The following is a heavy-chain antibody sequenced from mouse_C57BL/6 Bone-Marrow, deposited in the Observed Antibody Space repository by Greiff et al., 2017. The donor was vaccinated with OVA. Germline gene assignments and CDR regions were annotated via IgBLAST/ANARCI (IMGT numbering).Heavy chain of an antibody. D-gene: IGHD2-3*01. CDR1: GYTFTSSW. Sequence: QVQLQQSGADLAKPGASVKLSCKASGYTFTSSWMHWVKQRPGQGLEWIGYINPSSGYTKYNQKFKDKATLTADKSSSTAYMQLSSLTYEDSAVYYCARMSWGWPSMDYWGQGTSVTVSS. CDR2: INPSSGYT. V-gene: IGHV1-7*01. CDR3: ARMSWGWPSMDY. J-gene: IGHJ4*01.